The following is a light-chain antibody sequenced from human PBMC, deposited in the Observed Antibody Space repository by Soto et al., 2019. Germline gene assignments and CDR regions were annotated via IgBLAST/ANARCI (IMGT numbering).Light chain of an antibody. CDR3: CSYSSRSTLVV. Sequence: QSALTQPASVSGSPGQSITISCTGTSSDVGDYNYVSWYQQHPGKAPTLIIFEDSDRPAGVSNRFSGTKSGNTASLTISGGQGDDEASYYCCSYSSRSTLVVFGGGTQLTVL. CDR1: SSDVGDYNY. J-gene: IGLJ2*01. V-gene: IGLV2-14*01. CDR2: EDS.